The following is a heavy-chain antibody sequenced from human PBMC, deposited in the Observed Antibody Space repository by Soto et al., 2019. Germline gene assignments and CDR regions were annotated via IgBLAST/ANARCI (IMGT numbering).Heavy chain of an antibody. V-gene: IGHV3-33*01. D-gene: IGHD2-15*01. Sequence: LRLSCAASGFTFRSYGMFWVRQAPGKGLEWVALIWYDGSNKYYADSVRGRFTISRDDSKNTLYLQMNSLRAEDTAVYHCARDLGTYPGSYFGYWGQGTLVTV. CDR3: ARDLGTYPGSYFGY. J-gene: IGHJ4*02. CDR2: IWYDGSNK. CDR1: GFTFRSYG.